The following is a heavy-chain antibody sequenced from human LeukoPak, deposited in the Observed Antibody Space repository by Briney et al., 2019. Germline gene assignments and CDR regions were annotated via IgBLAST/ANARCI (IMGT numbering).Heavy chain of an antibody. J-gene: IGHJ5*02. CDR2: ISISGDGT. CDR1: GLTFTRYA. D-gene: IGHD2-21*02. CDR3: AKDLLFPKFGSES. Sequence: GGSLRLSCAASGLTFTRYALSWVRQAPGKGLEWVSAISISGDGTYYADSVKGRFTISRDNSRNMLFLQMNSLTTEDTAVYYCAKDLLFPKFGSESWGQGTLVTVSS. V-gene: IGHV3-23*01.